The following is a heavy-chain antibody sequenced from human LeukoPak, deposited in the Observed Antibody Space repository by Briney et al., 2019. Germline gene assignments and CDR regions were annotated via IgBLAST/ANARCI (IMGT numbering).Heavy chain of an antibody. CDR3: ARAFSSSWLYYYYYYYMDV. V-gene: IGHV4-38-2*02. Sequence: PSETLSLTCTVSGYSISIGYYWGWIRQPPGKGLEWIGSIYHSGSTYYSPSLKSRVTISVDTSKNQFSLKLSSVTAADTAVYYCARAFSSSWLYYYYYYYMDVWGKGTTVTVSS. D-gene: IGHD6-13*01. CDR2: IYHSGST. CDR1: GYSISIGYY. J-gene: IGHJ6*03.